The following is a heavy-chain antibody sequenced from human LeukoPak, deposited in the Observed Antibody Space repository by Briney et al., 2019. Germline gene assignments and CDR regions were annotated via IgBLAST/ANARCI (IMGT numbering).Heavy chain of an antibody. CDR1: GFTVSSNY. CDR2: IYSGGST. Sequence: GGSLRLSCAASGFTVSSNYMSWVRQAPGKGLEWVSVIYSGGSTYYADSVKGRFTISRDDSKNTLYLQMNSLKTEDTAVYYCTTEGGIAVAFPYWGQGTLVTVSS. J-gene: IGHJ4*02. D-gene: IGHD6-19*01. V-gene: IGHV3-53*01. CDR3: TTEGGIAVAFPY.